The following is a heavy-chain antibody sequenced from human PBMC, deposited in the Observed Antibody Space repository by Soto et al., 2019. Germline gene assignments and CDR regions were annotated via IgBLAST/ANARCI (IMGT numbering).Heavy chain of an antibody. J-gene: IGHJ4*02. D-gene: IGHD5-18*01. CDR3: ARQGWIRPYYFDY. CDR1: GGSISSYY. V-gene: IGHV4-59*01. Sequence: SETLSLTCTVSGGSISSYYWSWIRQPPGKGLEWIGYIYYSGSTNYNPSLKSRVTISVDTSKNQFSLKLSSVTAADTAVYYCARQGWIRPYYFDYCRQGTLVTVSS. CDR2: IYYSGST.